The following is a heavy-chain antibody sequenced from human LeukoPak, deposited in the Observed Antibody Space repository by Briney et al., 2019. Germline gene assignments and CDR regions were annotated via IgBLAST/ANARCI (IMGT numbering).Heavy chain of an antibody. V-gene: IGHV1-69*05. Sequence: SVKVSCNASGGTFSSYAISWVRQAPGQGLEWMGGIIPIFGTANYAQKFQGRVTITTDESTSTAYMELSSLRSEDTAVYYCARHWKDTAMVTDAFDIWGQGTMVTVSS. CDR1: GGTFSSYA. CDR2: IIPIFGTA. D-gene: IGHD5-18*01. J-gene: IGHJ3*02. CDR3: ARHWKDTAMVTDAFDI.